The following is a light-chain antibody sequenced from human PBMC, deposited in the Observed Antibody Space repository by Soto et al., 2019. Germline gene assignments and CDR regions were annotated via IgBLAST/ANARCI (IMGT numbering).Light chain of an antibody. J-gene: IGKJ4*01. Sequence: EVVLTQSPATLSLSPGERATLSCRPSQSIGKFLVWYRQKPGQAPKLLIYDEANRAPGTTEMFGGSGSGTDFTLTSNSLEAEDFAVYYCQQRTIWPPVFGGGTKVEIK. CDR2: DEA. CDR3: QQRTIWPPV. CDR1: QSIGKF. V-gene: IGKV3-11*01.